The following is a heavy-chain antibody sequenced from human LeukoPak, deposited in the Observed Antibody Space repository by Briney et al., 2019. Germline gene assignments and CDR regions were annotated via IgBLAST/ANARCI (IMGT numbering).Heavy chain of an antibody. CDR2: IYYSGST. V-gene: IGHV4-59*01. CDR3: ARVGDYYDSSGYPNWFDP. Sequence: PETLSLTCTVSGGSISSYYWSWIRQPPGKGLEWIGYIYYSGSTNYNPSLKSRVTISVDTSKNQFSLKLSSVTAADTAVYYCARVGDYYDSSGYPNWFDPWGQGTLVTVSS. J-gene: IGHJ5*02. CDR1: GGSISSYY. D-gene: IGHD3-22*01.